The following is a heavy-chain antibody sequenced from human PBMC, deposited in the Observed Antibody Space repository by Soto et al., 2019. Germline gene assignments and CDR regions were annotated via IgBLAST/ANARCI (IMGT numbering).Heavy chain of an antibody. CDR1: GYSFTSYW. V-gene: IGHV5-10-1*01. D-gene: IGHD6-19*01. CDR2: IDPSDSYT. J-gene: IGHJ6*02. CDR3: SRREQWLVTGGMDL. Sequence: PGESLKISCKGSGYSFTSYWISWVRQMPGKGLEWMGRIDPSDSYTNYSPSFQGHVTISADKSISTAYLQWSSLKASDTAMYYCSRREQWLVTGGMDLRGQGTTVTVSS.